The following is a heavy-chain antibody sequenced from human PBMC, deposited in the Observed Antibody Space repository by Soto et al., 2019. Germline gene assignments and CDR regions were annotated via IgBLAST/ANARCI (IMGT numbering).Heavy chain of an antibody. CDR3: ARTRGWFAGMDV. Sequence: ASVKVSCKASGDTFSDYGITWVRQATGQGLEWMGSMHFDSLKTGFAQNFQGRLTMTRDTSINTAYMELSSLSSEDTAVYYCARTRGWFAGMDVWGQGTTVTAP. V-gene: IGHV1-8*01. J-gene: IGHJ6*02. CDR1: GDTFSDYG. CDR2: MHFDSLKT. D-gene: IGHD6-19*01.